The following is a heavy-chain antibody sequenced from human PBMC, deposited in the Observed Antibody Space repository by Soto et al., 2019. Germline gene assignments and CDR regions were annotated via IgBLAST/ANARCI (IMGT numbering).Heavy chain of an antibody. CDR1: GGSFSGYY. CDR3: ARGQGFGSRAFDY. Sequence: SETLSLTCAVYGGSFSGYYWSWIRQPPGKGLEWIGEINHSGSTNYNPSLKSRVTISVDTSKNQFSLKLSSVTAADTTVYYCARGQGFGSRAFDYWGQGTLVTVSS. CDR2: INHSGST. D-gene: IGHD6-13*01. J-gene: IGHJ4*02. V-gene: IGHV4-34*01.